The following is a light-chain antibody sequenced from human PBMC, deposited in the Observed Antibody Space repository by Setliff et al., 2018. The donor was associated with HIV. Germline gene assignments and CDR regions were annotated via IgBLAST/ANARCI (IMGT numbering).Light chain of an antibody. CDR2: EVS. V-gene: IGLV2-14*01. J-gene: IGLJ1*01. Sequence: QSALTQPASVSGSPGQSVTISCAGTSSDVGGYNYVSWYQQHPGKAPKLMISEVSNRPSGVSNRFSGSKSGNTASLTISGLQADDEADYYCTSYTTSNTITRVFGTGTKVTVL. CDR1: SSDVGGYNY. CDR3: TSYTTSNTITRV.